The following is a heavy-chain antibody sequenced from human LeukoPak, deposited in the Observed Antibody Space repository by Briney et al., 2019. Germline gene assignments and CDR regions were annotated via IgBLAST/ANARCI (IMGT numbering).Heavy chain of an antibody. D-gene: IGHD3-10*01. CDR3: ARLPNYASGTLDP. CDR1: GFTFTTYW. Sequence: GESLKISCKGSGFTFTTYWIGWVRQMPGKGLEWMGIIYPGDSDTRYSPSFQGQVTISADKSISTAYLQWGSLKASDTAMYYCARLPNYASGTLDPWGQGTLVTVSS. J-gene: IGHJ5*02. CDR2: IYPGDSDT. V-gene: IGHV5-51*01.